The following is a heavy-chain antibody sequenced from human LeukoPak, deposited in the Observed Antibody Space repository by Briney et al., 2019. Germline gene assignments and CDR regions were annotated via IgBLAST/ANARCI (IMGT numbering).Heavy chain of an antibody. V-gene: IGHV1-18*01. Sequence: GASVKVSCKASGYTFTSYGISWVRQAPGQGLEWMGWISSYNGNTNYAQKRQGRVTMTTDTSTSTAYMELRSLRSDDTAVYYCARSIKPNYYDSSGYSGLDYWGQGTLVTVSS. CDR1: GYTFTSYG. CDR2: ISSYNGNT. J-gene: IGHJ4*02. CDR3: ARSIKPNYYDSSGYSGLDY. D-gene: IGHD3-22*01.